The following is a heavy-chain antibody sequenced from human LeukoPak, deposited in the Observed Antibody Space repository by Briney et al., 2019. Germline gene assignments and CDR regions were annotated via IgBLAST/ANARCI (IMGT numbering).Heavy chain of an antibody. CDR2: ISYDGSNK. D-gene: IGHD2-2*02. Sequence: GGSLRLSCAASGFTFSSYAMHWVRQAPGKGLEWVAVISYDGSNKYYADSVKGRFTISRDNSKNTLYLQMNSLRAEDTAVYYCAREGVPAAIGPYFDYWGQGTLVTVSS. V-gene: IGHV3-30-3*01. J-gene: IGHJ4*02. CDR3: AREGVPAAIGPYFDY. CDR1: GFTFSSYA.